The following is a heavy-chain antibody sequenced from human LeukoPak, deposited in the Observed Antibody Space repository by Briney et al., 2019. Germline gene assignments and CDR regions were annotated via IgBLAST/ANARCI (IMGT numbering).Heavy chain of an antibody. CDR3: ARGPSYDSSGYYFDY. CDR2: IYPGDSDT. Sequence: GESLKTSCKGSGYSFTSYWIGWVRQMPGKGLEWMGIIYPGDSDTRYSPSFQGQVTISADKSISTAYLQWSSLKASDTAMYYCARGPSYDSSGYYFDYWGQGTLVTVSS. J-gene: IGHJ4*02. CDR1: GYSFTSYW. V-gene: IGHV5-51*01. D-gene: IGHD3-22*01.